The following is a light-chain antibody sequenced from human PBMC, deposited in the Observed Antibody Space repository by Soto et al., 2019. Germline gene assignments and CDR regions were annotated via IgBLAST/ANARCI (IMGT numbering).Light chain of an antibody. J-gene: IGLJ1*01. CDR1: SSNIGSNT. CDR3: AAWDDSLXGLYV. CDR2: SNN. Sequence: SALTQPPSASGTPGQRVTISCSGSSSNIGSNTVNWYQQLPGTAPKLLIYSNNQRPSGVPDRFSGSKSGTSASLAISGLQSEDEADYYCAAWDDSLXGLYVFGTGTKVTVL. V-gene: IGLV1-44*01.